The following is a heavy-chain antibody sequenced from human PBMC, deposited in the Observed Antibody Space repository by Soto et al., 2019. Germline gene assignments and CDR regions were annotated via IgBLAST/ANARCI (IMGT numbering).Heavy chain of an antibody. J-gene: IGHJ5*02. D-gene: IGHD3-22*01. V-gene: IGHV1-69*06. CDR2: IIPIFGTA. CDR1: GYTFTSYG. Sequence: QVQLVQSGAEVKKPGASVKVSCKASGYTFTSYGISWVRQAPGQGLEWMGGIIPIFGTANYAQKFQGRVTITADKSTSTAYMELSSLRSEDTAVYYCARSTMIVRKYDNWFDPWGQGTLVTVSS. CDR3: ARSTMIVRKYDNWFDP.